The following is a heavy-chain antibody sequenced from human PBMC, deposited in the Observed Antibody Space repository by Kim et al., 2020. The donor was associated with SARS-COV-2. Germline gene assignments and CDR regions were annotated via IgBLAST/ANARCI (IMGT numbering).Heavy chain of an antibody. D-gene: IGHD3-9*01. V-gene: IGHV3-11*01. CDR3: ARPHYYDIWTGYTHYYFDY. Sequence: GRFTISRDNAKNSLYLQINSLRAEDTAVYYCARPHYYDIWTGYTHYYFDYWGQGTLVTVSS. J-gene: IGHJ4*02.